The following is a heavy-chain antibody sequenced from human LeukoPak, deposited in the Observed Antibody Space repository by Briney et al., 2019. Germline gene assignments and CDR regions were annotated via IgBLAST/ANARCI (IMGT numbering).Heavy chain of an antibody. CDR2: IYTSGST. CDR1: GGSISSGSYY. Sequence: ASETLSLNCTVSGGSISSGSYYWSWIRQPAGKGLEWIGRIYTSGSTNYNPSLKSRVTISVDTSKNQFSLKLSSVTAADTAVYYCARAQGNYYDTSGSPDYWGQGTLVTVSS. CDR3: ARAQGNYYDTSGSPDY. D-gene: IGHD3-22*01. J-gene: IGHJ4*02. V-gene: IGHV4-61*02.